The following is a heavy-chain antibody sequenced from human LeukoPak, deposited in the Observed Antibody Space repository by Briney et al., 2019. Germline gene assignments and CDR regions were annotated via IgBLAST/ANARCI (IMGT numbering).Heavy chain of an antibody. CDR1: GFTFSSYA. D-gene: IGHD3-3*01. V-gene: IGHV3-23*01. CDR3: AKDRGPYYDFWSPILGGDAFDI. Sequence: GGSLRLSCAASGFTFSSYAMSWVRQAPGKGLEWVSAISGSGGSTYYADSVKGRFTISRDNSKNTLYLQMNSLRAEDTAVYYCAKDRGPYYDFWSPILGGDAFDIWGQGTMVTVSS. CDR2: ISGSGGST. J-gene: IGHJ3*02.